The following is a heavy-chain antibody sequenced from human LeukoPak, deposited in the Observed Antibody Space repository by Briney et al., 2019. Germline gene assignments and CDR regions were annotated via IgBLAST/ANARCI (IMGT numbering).Heavy chain of an antibody. V-gene: IGHV3-48*01. D-gene: IGHD1-1*01. J-gene: IGHJ4*02. Sequence: GGSLRLSCTASGFPFIEYSMNWVRQVPGKGLEWIAYIGIDSGKTRYADSARGRFTISADKTRNSLYLQMNSLRVEDTAVYFCARDHNYAFDNWGQGTLVTVSS. CDR3: ARDHNYAFDN. CDR1: GFPFIEYS. CDR2: IGIDSGKT.